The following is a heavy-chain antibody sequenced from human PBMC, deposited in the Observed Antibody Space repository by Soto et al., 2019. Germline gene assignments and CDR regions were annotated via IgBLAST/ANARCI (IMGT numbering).Heavy chain of an antibody. V-gene: IGHV4-4*07. D-gene: IGHD2-8*01. Sequence: PSETLSLTCTVSGGSISSYYWSWIRQPAGKGLEWIGRIYTSGSTNYNPSLKSRVTISVDTSKNQFSPKLSSVTAADTAVYYCASENGGYRWGTRHYYYGMDVWGQGTTVTVS. CDR2: IYTSGST. J-gene: IGHJ6*02. CDR1: GGSISSYY. CDR3: ASENGGYRWGTRHYYYGMDV.